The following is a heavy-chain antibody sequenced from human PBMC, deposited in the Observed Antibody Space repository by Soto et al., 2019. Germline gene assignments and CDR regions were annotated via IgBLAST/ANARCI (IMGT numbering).Heavy chain of an antibody. J-gene: IGHJ4*02. CDR2: INHSGST. V-gene: IGHV4-34*01. Sequence: SETLSLTCAVYGGSFSGYSWTWIRQSPGKGLEWIGQINHSGSTNYNPSLKSRVTISLVTSKNQFSLELTSVTAADTAVYYCARGLFSENYYSGGWYYFDSWGQGTLVTVSS. D-gene: IGHD1-26*01. CDR1: GGSFSGYS. CDR3: ARGLFSENYYSGGWYYFDS.